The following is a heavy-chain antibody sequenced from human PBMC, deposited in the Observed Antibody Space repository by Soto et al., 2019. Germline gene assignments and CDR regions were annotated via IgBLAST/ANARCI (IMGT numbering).Heavy chain of an antibody. CDR1: GFTFSSYS. Sequence: PGGSLRLSCAASGFTFSSYSMNWVRQAPGKGLEWVSYISSSSSTIYYADSVKGRFTISRDNAKNSLYLQMNSLRDEDTAVYYCARDNLVVVTAIGYFQHWGQGTLVTVSS. V-gene: IGHV3-48*02. D-gene: IGHD2-21*02. CDR3: ARDNLVVVTAIGYFQH. CDR2: ISSSSSTI. J-gene: IGHJ1*01.